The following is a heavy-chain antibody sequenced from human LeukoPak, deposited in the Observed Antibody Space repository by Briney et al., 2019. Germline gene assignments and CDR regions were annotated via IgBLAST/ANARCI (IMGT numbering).Heavy chain of an antibody. CDR3: ARGDYGDLTGDPYYYYYGMDV. Sequence: SETLSLTCAVYGGSFSGYYWSWIRQPPGKGLEWIGEINHSGSTNYNPSLKSRVTISVDTSKNQFSLKLSSVTAADTAVYYCARGDYGDLTGDPYYYYYGMDVWGQGTTVTVSS. V-gene: IGHV4-34*01. J-gene: IGHJ6*02. D-gene: IGHD4-17*01. CDR1: GGSFSGYY. CDR2: INHSGST.